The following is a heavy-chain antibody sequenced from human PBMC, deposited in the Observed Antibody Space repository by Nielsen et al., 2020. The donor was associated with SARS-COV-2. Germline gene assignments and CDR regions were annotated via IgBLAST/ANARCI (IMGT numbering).Heavy chain of an antibody. Sequence: SETLSLTCTVSGGSISSSNYYRGWIRQPPGKGLEWIGTIYYIGSTHYNPSLKSRVTISVDTSKNHFSLKLSSVTAADTAVYYCARVTIFGVVSYFDYWGQGILVTVSS. CDR2: IYYIGST. CDR3: ARVTIFGVVSYFDY. V-gene: IGHV4-39*07. J-gene: IGHJ4*02. D-gene: IGHD3-3*01. CDR1: GGSISSSNYY.